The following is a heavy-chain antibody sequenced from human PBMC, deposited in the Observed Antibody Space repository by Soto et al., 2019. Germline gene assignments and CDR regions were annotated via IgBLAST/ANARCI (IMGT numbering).Heavy chain of an antibody. V-gene: IGHV3-23*01. Sequence: EVQLLESGGGLVQPVGSLRLSCAASGLTFSGYGMSWVRQAPVTGLEWVSAISGSGSTTYYADSVQGRFTISRDDSKNILFLQMNSLRAEDTAVYYCVTRSRGLQSSPPRLDSWGQGTLVTVSS. CDR1: GLTFSGYG. J-gene: IGHJ4*02. CDR3: VTRSRGLQSSPPRLDS. D-gene: IGHD4-4*01. CDR2: ISGSGSTT.